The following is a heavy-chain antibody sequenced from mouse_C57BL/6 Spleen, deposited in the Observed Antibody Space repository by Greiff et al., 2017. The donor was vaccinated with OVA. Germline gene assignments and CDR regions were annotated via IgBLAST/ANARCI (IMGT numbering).Heavy chain of an antibody. Sequence: EVQLVESGGGLVQPGGSMKLSCVASGFTFSNYWMNWVRQSPEKGLEWVAQIRLKSDNYATHYAESVKGRFTISRDDSKSSVYLQMNNLRAEDTGIYYCTGVPGDYAMDYWGQGTSVTVSS. CDR2: IRLKSDNYAT. D-gene: IGHD5-1*01. CDR1: GFTFSNYW. V-gene: IGHV6-3*01. CDR3: TGVPGDYAMDY. J-gene: IGHJ4*01.